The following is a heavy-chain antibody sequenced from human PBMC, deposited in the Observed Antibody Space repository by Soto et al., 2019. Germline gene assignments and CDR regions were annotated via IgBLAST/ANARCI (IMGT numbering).Heavy chain of an antibody. V-gene: IGHV2-5*02. J-gene: IGHJ4*02. Sequence: QITLKESGPTLVKPTQTLTLTCTFSGFSLSTSGVGVGCIRQPPGKALEWLALIYWDDDKRYSPSLKSRLTITKDTSKNQVVLTMTNMDPVDTATYYCAHSGALRFLEWLLAPFDYWGQGTLVTVSS. CDR2: IYWDDDK. CDR3: AHSGALRFLEWLLAPFDY. D-gene: IGHD3-3*01. CDR1: GFSLSTSGVG.